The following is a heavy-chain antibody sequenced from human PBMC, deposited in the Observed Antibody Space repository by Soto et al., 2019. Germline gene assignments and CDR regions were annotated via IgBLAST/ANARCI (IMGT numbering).Heavy chain of an antibody. J-gene: IGHJ5*02. CDR2: IYYSGST. D-gene: IGHD2-21*01. CDR3: ARDKGMAMKYPPRGYWFDP. CDR1: GGSISSGDYY. V-gene: IGHV4-30-4*01. Sequence: QVQLQESGPGLVKPSQTLSLTCTVSGGSISSGDYYWSWIRQPPGKGLEWIGYIYYSGSTYYNPSLKSRVTISVDTSKNQFSLKRSSVTAADTAVYYCARDKGMAMKYPPRGYWFDPWGQGTLVTVSS.